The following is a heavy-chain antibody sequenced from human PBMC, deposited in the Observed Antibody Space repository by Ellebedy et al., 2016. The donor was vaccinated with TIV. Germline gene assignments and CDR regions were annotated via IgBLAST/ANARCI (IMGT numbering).Heavy chain of an antibody. CDR3: ARGGAYYHRYFDD. J-gene: IGHJ4*02. CDR2: ITGMFRTV. Sequence: SVQVSCKASGGTFNSHAISWVRQAPGQGLEWMGGITGMFRTVNYAQKFQGRVTITADEFMTKAYMELSSLRSEDTAVYYCARGGAYYHRYFDDWGQGTLVTISS. V-gene: IGHV1-69*13. CDR1: GGTFNSHA. D-gene: IGHD3-10*01.